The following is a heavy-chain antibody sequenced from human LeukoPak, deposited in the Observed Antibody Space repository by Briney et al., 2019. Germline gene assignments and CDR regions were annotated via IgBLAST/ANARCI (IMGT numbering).Heavy chain of an antibody. J-gene: IGHJ4*02. D-gene: IGHD3-9*01. CDR3: ARGRYGRLVTYRHYFDY. Sequence: SETLSLTCTVSGGSISSSSYYWGWIRQPPGKGLEWIGSIYYSGSTYYNPSLKSRVTISVDTSKNQFSLKLSSVTAADTAVYYCARGRYGRLVTYRHYFDYWGQGTLVTVSS. CDR2: IYYSGST. V-gene: IGHV4-39*07. CDR1: GGSISSSSYY.